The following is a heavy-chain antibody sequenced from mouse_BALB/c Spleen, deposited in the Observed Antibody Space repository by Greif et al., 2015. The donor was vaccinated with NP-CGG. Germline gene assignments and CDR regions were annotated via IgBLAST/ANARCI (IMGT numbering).Heavy chain of an antibody. CDR1: GFNIKDTY. J-gene: IGHJ2*01. D-gene: IGHD3-3*01. CDR3: AGTYFDY. CDR2: VDPANGNT. Sequence: VQLKESGAELVKPGASVKLSCTASGFNIKDTYMHWVKQRPEQGLEWIGRVDPANGNTKYDPKFQGKATITADTSSNTAYLQLSSLTSEDTAVYYCAGTYFDYWGQGTTLTVSS. V-gene: IGHV14-3*02.